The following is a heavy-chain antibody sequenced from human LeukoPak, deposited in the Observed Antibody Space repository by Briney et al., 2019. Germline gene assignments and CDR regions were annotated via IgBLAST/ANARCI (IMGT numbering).Heavy chain of an antibody. D-gene: IGHD3-22*01. J-gene: IGHJ5*02. Sequence: GGSLRLSCAASGFTFSSYWMHWVRQAPGKGLVWVSRINSDGSSTSYADSVKGRFTISRDNAKHTLYLQMNSLRAEDAAVYYCARALGVVRDWFDPWGQGTLVTVSS. CDR3: ARALGVVRDWFDP. CDR1: GFTFSSYW. CDR2: INSDGSST. V-gene: IGHV3-74*01.